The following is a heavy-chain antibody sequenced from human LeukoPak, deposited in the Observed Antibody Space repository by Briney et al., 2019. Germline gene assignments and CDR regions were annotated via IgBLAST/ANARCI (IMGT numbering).Heavy chain of an antibody. V-gene: IGHV3-43*02. CDR1: GFTFYDYA. D-gene: IGHD5-18*01. J-gene: IGHJ4*02. CDR2: ISGNGGST. Sequence: GGSLRLSCAASGFTFYDYAMHWVCQAPGKGLEWVSLISGNGGSTYYADSVKGRFTISRDNSKNSLYLQMNSLRTDDTALYFCAKAGTAMPHIFDYWGQGTLATVSS. CDR3: AKAGTAMPHIFDY.